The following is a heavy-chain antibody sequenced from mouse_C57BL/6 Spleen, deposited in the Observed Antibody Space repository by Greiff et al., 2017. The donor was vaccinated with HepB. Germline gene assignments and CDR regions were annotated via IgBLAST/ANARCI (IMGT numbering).Heavy chain of an antibody. Sequence: VQLQESGAELARPGASVKMSCKASGYTFTSYTMHWVKQRPGQGLEWIGYINPSSGYTKYNQKFKDKATLTADKSSSTAYMQLSSLTSEDSAVYYCARGDYDEGFAYWGQGTLVTVSA. D-gene: IGHD2-4*01. CDR1: GYTFTSYT. CDR2: INPSSGYT. CDR3: ARGDYDEGFAY. V-gene: IGHV1-4*01. J-gene: IGHJ3*01.